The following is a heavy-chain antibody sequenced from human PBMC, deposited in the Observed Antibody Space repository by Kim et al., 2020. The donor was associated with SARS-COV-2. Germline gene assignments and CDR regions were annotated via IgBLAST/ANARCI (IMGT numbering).Heavy chain of an antibody. CDR1: GFTFNSYA. CDR2: ITGRGDKT. D-gene: IGHD2-8*01. CDR3: AKQSYIIVLNTYYG. J-gene: IGHJ6*01. V-gene: IGHV3-23*01. Sequence: GGSLRLSCAASGFTFNSYAMRWVRQAPGKGLEWVSFITGRGDKTYYADSVKGRFTVSRDNSKNTLYLQMNSLTAEDTAVYYCAKQSYIIVLNTYYG.